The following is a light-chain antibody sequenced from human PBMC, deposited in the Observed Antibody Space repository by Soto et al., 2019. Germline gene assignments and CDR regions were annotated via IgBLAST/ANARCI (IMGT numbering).Light chain of an antibody. J-gene: IGKJ2*01. CDR2: KVS. Sequence: DIQMTQSPSTLSASVGDRVTITCRASQIAGSWLAWYQQKPGKVPKLLIYKVSTLESGVPSRLSGSGSGTEVTLTIINLQPDDFAIYYCQQYGDYSFTFGQGTKLEIK. CDR1: QIAGSW. V-gene: IGKV1-5*03. CDR3: QQYGDYSFT.